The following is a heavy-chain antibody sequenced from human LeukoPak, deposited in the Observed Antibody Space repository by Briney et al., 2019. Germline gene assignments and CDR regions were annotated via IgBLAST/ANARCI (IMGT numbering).Heavy chain of an antibody. Sequence: PGGSLRLSCAASGFTVSSNYMSWVRQAPGKGLEWVSVIYSGGSTYYADSVKGRFTISRDNSKNTLYLQMNSLSAEDTAVYYCARDITVRGDNDYWGQGTLVTVSS. V-gene: IGHV3-66*01. CDR1: GFTVSSNY. D-gene: IGHD3-10*01. CDR2: IYSGGST. CDR3: ARDITVRGDNDY. J-gene: IGHJ4*02.